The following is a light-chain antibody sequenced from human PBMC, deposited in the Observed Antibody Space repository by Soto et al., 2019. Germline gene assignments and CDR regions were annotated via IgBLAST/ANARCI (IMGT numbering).Light chain of an antibody. CDR2: GAS. J-gene: IGKJ1*01. Sequence: IVLTQSPGTLSLSPGERATLSCRASQSVSSSYLAWYQQKPGQAPRLLIYGASSRATGIPDRFSGSGSGTDFTLTISRLEPEDFAVYYCQQYNNWPLTFGQGTKVDIK. CDR1: QSVSSSY. V-gene: IGKV3-20*01. CDR3: QQYNNWPLT.